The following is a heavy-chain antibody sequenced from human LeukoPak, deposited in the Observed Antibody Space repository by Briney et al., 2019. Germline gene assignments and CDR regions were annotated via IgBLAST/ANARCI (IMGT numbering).Heavy chain of an antibody. D-gene: IGHD2-15*01. Sequence: GGSLRLSCAASGFTFGGYSMPWVRQAPGKGLEWVTVISYDGTIKYYADSVKGRFTISRDNSKNTLYLQMNSLRAEDTAVYYCARDWYCSGGSCFSPAFDIWGQGTMVTVSS. CDR1: GFTFGGYS. CDR3: ARDWYCSGGSCFSPAFDI. CDR2: ISYDGTIK. J-gene: IGHJ3*02. V-gene: IGHV3-30-3*01.